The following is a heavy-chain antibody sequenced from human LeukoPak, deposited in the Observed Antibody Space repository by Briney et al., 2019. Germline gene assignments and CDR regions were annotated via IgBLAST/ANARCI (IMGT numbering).Heavy chain of an antibody. D-gene: IGHD3-10*01. J-gene: IGHJ3*02. CDR1: GFTFSSYA. CDR3: ASSITMVRGVIGAFDI. V-gene: IGHV3-33*08. CDR2: IWYDGSNK. Sequence: QPGGSLRLSCAASGFTFSSYAMPWVRQAPGKGLEWVAVIWYDGSNKYYADSVKGRFTISRDNSKNTLYLQMNSLRAEDTAVYYCASSITMVRGVIGAFDIWGQGTMVTVSS.